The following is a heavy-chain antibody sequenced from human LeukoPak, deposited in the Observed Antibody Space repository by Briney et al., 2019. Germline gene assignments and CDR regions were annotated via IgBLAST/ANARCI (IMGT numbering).Heavy chain of an antibody. CDR2: ISGSGSFI. D-gene: IGHD3-22*01. CDR1: GFTFSSYT. Sequence: GGSLRLSCAASGFTFSSYTMNWVRQAPGKGLEWVSSISGSGSFIYDADSVKGRFTISRDNVKNSLYLQMNSLRVEDTAVYYCARDGDSSAYHYFDYWGQGTLVTVSS. CDR3: ARDGDSSAYHYFDY. J-gene: IGHJ4*02. V-gene: IGHV3-21*01.